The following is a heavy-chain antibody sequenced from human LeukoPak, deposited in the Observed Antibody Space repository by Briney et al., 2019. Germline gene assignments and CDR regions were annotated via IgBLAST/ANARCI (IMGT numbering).Heavy chain of an antibody. V-gene: IGHV3-11*04. D-gene: IGHD6-19*01. CDR2: ISSSGSTI. J-gene: IGHJ4*02. Sequence: GGSLRLSCAASGFTFSDYYMSWIRQAPGKGLEWVSYISSSGSTIYYADSVKGRFTISRDNAKNSLYLQMNSLRAEDTAVYCCARDQGSGWYRTPNFDYWGQGTLVTVSS. CDR1: GFTFSDYY. CDR3: ARDQGSGWYRTPNFDY.